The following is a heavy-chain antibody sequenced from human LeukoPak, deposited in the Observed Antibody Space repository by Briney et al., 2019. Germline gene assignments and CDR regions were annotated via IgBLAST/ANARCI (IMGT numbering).Heavy chain of an antibody. V-gene: IGHV1-69*05. CDR1: GYTFTSYA. Sequence: ASVKVSCKASGYTFTSYAMHWVRQAPGQGLEWMGGIIPIFGTTNYAQKFQGRVTITTDESTSTAYMELSRLRSDDTAVYYCARDRVASPSYYYDSSGYYPDFDYWGQGTLVTVSS. CDR2: IIPIFGTT. CDR3: ARDRVASPSYYYDSSGYYPDFDY. D-gene: IGHD3-22*01. J-gene: IGHJ4*02.